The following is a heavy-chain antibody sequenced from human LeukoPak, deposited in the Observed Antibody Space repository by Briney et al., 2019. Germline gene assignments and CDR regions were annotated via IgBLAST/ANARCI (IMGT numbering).Heavy chain of an antibody. CDR2: IYYSGST. CDR3: ARRGAVAGVIDY. Sequence: PSETLSLTCTVSGGSISSYYWSWIRQPPGKGLEWIGYIYYSGSTNYNPSLKSRVTISVDTSKNQFSLKLSSATAADTAVYYCARRGAVAGVIDYWGQGTLVTVSS. D-gene: IGHD6-19*01. V-gene: IGHV4-59*01. J-gene: IGHJ4*02. CDR1: GGSISSYY.